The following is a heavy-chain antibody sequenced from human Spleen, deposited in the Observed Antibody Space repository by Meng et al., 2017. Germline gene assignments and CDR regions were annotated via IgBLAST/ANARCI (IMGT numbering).Heavy chain of an antibody. D-gene: IGHD3-10*01. V-gene: IGHV3-33*01. CDR2: IWYDGSNK. CDR3: ARETNDVWFGELNI. Sequence: GESLKISCAASGFTFSSYGMHWVRQAPGKGLEWVAVIWYDGSNKYYADSVKGRFTISRDNSKNTLFLQMNSLRADDTAVYYCARETNDVWFGELNIWGQGTMVTVSS. CDR1: GFTFSSYG. J-gene: IGHJ3*02.